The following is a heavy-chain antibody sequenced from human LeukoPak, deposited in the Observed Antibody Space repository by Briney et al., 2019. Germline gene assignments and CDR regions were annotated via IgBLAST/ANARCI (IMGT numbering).Heavy chain of an antibody. CDR1: GYTCTGYY. Sequence: GASVKVSCKASGYTCTGYYMHWVRQAPGQGLEWMGWINPNSGGTNYAQKFQGRVTMTRDTSISTAYMELSRLRSDDTAVYYCARGAMVRGVIIWGDYFDYWGQGTLVTVSS. V-gene: IGHV1-2*02. CDR3: ARGAMVRGVIIWGDYFDY. D-gene: IGHD3-10*01. CDR2: INPNSGGT. J-gene: IGHJ4*02.